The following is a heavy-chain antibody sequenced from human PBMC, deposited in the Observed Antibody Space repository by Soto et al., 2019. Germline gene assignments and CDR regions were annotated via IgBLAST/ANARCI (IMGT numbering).Heavy chain of an antibody. CDR2: INHRGSA. CDR1: GESFSGHY. V-gene: IGHV4-34*01. CDR3: ARHREPHFDY. J-gene: IGHJ4*02. Sequence: ASETLSLTCAVYGESFSGHYWSWIRQPPGKGLEWIGEINHRGSANYSPSLKNRVTISVDTPKNQFSLKLSSVTAADTAVYFCARHREPHFDYWSQGSLVTVSS.